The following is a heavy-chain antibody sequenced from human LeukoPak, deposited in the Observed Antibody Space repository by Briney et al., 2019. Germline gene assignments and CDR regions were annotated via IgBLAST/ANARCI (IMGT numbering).Heavy chain of an antibody. D-gene: IGHD6-13*01. CDR3: ARGTRIAAVGTNWFDP. V-gene: IGHV4-39*07. Sequence: PSETLSLTCTVTGGSISSSSYYWGWIRQPPGKGLEWTGSIYYSGSTYYNPSLKSRVTISVDTSKNQFSLKLSSVTAADTAVYYCARGTRIAAVGTNWFDPWGQGTLVTVSS. CDR1: GGSISSSSYY. CDR2: IYYSGST. J-gene: IGHJ5*02.